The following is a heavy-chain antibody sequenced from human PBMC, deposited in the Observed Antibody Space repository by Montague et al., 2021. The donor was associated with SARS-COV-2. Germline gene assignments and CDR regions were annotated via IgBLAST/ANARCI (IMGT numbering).Heavy chain of an antibody. CDR2: IYYSGST. V-gene: IGHV4-39*01. J-gene: IGHJ5*02. D-gene: IGHD3-22*01. CDR1: GGSISSSSYY. CDR3: AGNRRITMIVVVIGSGLVP. Sequence: SETLSLTCTVSGGSISSSSYYWGWIRQPPGKGLEWIGSIYYSGSTYYNPSLKSRVTISVDTSKNQFSLKLSSVTAADTAVYYCAGNRRITMIVVVIGSGLVPWGQGTLVTVSS.